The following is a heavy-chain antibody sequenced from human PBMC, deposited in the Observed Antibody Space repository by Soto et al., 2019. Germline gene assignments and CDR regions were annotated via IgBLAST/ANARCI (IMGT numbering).Heavy chain of an antibody. Sequence: GGSLRLSCAASGFSFSDYTMNWVRQAPGKGLEWVSSISKGSDYIFYADKVKGRFTISRDNARNSLHLQMTSLRVEDTAVYYCAKDSGCVNNACAYDPWGQGTLVTVSS. V-gene: IGHV3-21*01. CDR1: GFSFSDYT. CDR2: ISKGSDYI. CDR3: AKDSGCVNNACAYDP. D-gene: IGHD1-20*01. J-gene: IGHJ5*02.